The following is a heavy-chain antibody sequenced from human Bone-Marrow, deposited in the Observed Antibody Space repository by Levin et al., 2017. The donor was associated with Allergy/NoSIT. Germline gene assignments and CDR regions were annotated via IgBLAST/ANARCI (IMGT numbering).Heavy chain of an antibody. CDR2: IYDSGQT. V-gene: IGHV4-31*03. D-gene: IGHD3-10*01. Sequence: PSETLSLTCTVSDDALSGGYYYWTWIRQHPGKGLEWIGYIYDSGQTDYSSSLKSRVTITLDKSKNQFSLRLSSVTAADTAIYYCARAQINYGSKSFAYWGQGILVTVSS. J-gene: IGHJ4*02. CDR1: DDALSGGYYY. CDR3: ARAQINYGSKSFAY.